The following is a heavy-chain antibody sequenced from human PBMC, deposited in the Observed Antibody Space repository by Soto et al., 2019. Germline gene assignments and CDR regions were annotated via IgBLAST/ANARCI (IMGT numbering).Heavy chain of an antibody. Sequence: QVQLVESGGGVVQPGRSLRLSCAASGFTFSSYGMHWVRQAPGKGLEWVAVIWYDGSNKYYADSVKGRFTISRDNSKNKLYLQMHRLRAEDTAVYYCARDDWSSRYEVIGGEWGYWGQGTLVTVSS. D-gene: IGHD3-22*01. V-gene: IGHV3-33*01. CDR2: IWYDGSNK. CDR3: ARDDWSSRYEVIGGEWGY. CDR1: GFTFSSYG. J-gene: IGHJ4*02.